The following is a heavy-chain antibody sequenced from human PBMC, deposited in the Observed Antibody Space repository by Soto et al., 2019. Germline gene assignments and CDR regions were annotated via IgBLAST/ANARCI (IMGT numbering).Heavy chain of an antibody. CDR3: AKGVELDV. CDR2: ISWDGGST. J-gene: IGHJ6*04. D-gene: IGHD1-26*01. CDR1: GFTFDDYT. Sequence: PGGSLRLSCAASGFTFDDYTMHWVRQAPGKGLEWVSLISWDGGSTYYADSVKGRFTISRDNSRNTLYLQLNSLRAEDTAVYYCAKGVELDVWGNGTTVTVSS. V-gene: IGHV3-43*01.